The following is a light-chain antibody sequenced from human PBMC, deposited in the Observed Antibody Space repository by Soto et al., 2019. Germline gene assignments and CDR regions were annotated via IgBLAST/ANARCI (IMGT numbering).Light chain of an antibody. CDR3: QQSYSRPPA. CDR2: AAS. Sequence: DIQMTQSPSSLSASVGDRVTITCRASQNIHSYLNWYQQKPGKAPKLLIYAASSLQSGVPSRFSGSGSETDFTLTISSLQSEDFATYYWQQSYSRPPAFGQGTKVAIK. V-gene: IGKV1-39*01. J-gene: IGKJ1*01. CDR1: QNIHSY.